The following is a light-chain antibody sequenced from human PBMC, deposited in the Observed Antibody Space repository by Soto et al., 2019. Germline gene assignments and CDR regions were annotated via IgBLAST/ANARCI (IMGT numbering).Light chain of an antibody. CDR2: EVN. Sequence: VLTQPASVSGSPGQSITISCTGTSSNVGSYKLVSWYQQHPGKAPKLMIFEVNKRPSGVSNRFSGSKSGNTASLTISGLKVEDEADYYCCSSGGSPTYVFXTGTTLTVL. CDR1: SSNVGSYKL. CDR3: CSSGGSPTYV. V-gene: IGLV2-23*02. J-gene: IGLJ1*01.